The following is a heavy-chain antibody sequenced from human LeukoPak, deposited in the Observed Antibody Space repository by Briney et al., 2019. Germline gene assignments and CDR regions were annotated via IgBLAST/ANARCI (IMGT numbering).Heavy chain of an antibody. CDR3: ATDRGGSYHAAFDI. Sequence: ASVKVSCKASGYTFTSYAMHWVRQAPGQRLEWMGWINAGNGNTKYSQKFQGRVTMTEDTSTDTAYMELSSLRSEDTAVYYCATDRGGSYHAAFDIWGQGTMVTVSS. J-gene: IGHJ3*02. D-gene: IGHD1-26*01. CDR1: GYTFTSYA. V-gene: IGHV1-3*01. CDR2: INAGNGNT.